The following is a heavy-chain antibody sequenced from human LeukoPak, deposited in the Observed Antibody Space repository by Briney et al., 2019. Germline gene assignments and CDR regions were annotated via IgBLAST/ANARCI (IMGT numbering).Heavy chain of an antibody. V-gene: IGHV3-23*01. CDR2: ISGSGGSA. J-gene: IGHJ4*02. Sequence: GGSLRLSCAASGFTFSSYAMSWVRQAPGKGLEWVSAISGSGGSAYYADSVKGRFTISRDNSKNTLYLQMNSLRAEDTAVYYCAKSYSSSWSRYYFDYWGQGTLVTVSS. CDR3: AKSYSSSWSRYYFDY. CDR1: GFTFSSYA. D-gene: IGHD6-13*01.